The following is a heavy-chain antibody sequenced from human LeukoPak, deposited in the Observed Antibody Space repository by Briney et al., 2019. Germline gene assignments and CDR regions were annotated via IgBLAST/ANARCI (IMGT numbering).Heavy chain of an antibody. CDR2: IYYSGST. CDR3: ASGSGVDWFDP. J-gene: IGHJ5*02. Sequence: SETLSLTCTVSGGSISSYYWSWIRRPPGKGLGWIGFIYYSGSTNYNPSLKSRVTISVDTSKNQFSLKLSSVTAADTAVYYCASGSGVDWFDPWGQGTLVTVSS. V-gene: IGHV4-59*01. CDR1: GGSISSYY. D-gene: IGHD6-25*01.